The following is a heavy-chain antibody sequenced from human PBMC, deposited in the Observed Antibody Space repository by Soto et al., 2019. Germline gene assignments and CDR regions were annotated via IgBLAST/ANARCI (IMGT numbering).Heavy chain of an antibody. CDR1: RFTVGSSY. J-gene: IGHJ4*01. D-gene: IGHD3-10*01. CDR2: IYTGDTP. CDR3: ARDSGYGSGASVNHYLDY. Sequence: GGTLRLSCAAPRFTVGSSYVSWVRQAPGKGLEWVSVIYTGDTPYYADSVKGRFTISRDNSKNSLYLQMDSLRAEDTAVYYCARDSGYGSGASVNHYLDYWGHGTLVTVSS. V-gene: IGHV3-53*01.